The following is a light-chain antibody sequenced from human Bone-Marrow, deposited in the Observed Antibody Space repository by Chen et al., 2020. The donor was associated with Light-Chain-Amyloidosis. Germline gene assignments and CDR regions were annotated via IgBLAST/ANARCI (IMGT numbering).Light chain of an antibody. CDR3: VLDMGSGISV. Sequence: QTVVTQEPSFSVSPGGTVTLTCGFSSGSVSPSYYPSWYQQTPGQAPRTLIYTTNTRSSGAPDRFSGSILGNKAALTITGAQADDESDYYCVLDMGSGISVFGGGTKLTVL. V-gene: IGLV8-61*01. J-gene: IGLJ3*02. CDR2: TTN. CDR1: SGSVSPSYY.